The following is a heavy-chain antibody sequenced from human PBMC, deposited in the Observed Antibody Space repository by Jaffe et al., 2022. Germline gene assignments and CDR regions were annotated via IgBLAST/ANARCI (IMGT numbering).Heavy chain of an antibody. J-gene: IGHJ6*03. CDR1: GGSFSGYY. D-gene: IGHD4-4*01. CDR2: INHSGST. V-gene: IGHV4-34*01. Sequence: QVQLQQWGAGLLKPSETLSLTCAVYGGSFSGYYWSWIRQPPGKGLEWIGEINHSGSTNYNPSLKSRVTISVDTSKNQFSLKLSSVTAADTAVYYCARGRGVTTHYYMDVWGKGTTVTVSS. CDR3: ARGRGVTTHYYMDV.